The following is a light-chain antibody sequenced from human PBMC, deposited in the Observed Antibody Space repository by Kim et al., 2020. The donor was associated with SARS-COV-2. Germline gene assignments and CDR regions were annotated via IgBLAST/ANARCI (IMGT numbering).Light chain of an antibody. CDR2: DIR. Sequence: QSITISCTGTTNDIDGYIYVSWYQQHPGKAPKLIIHDIRQRPSGVSIRFSGSKSGDTAFLTISGLQAEDEADYYCSAYTSASTYLLFGGGTQLTVL. CDR1: TNDIDGYIY. J-gene: IGLJ2*01. CDR3: SAYTSASTYLL. V-gene: IGLV2-14*03.